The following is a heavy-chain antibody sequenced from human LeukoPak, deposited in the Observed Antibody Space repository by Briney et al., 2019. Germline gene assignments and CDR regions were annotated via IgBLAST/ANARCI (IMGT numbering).Heavy chain of an antibody. CDR1: GYTFTDYY. CDR3: ATLMDYFDSTTVFRGDAFDI. D-gene: IGHD3-22*01. CDR2: VDPGDGET. V-gene: IGHV1-69-2*01. J-gene: IGHJ3*02. Sequence: ASVKISCKASGYTFTDYYMYWVQQAPGKGLEWMGRVDPGDGETMYAEKFQGRVTIRADTSTDTAYMELSSLRSEDTAVYYCATLMDYFDSTTVFRGDAFDIWGQGTMVTVSS.